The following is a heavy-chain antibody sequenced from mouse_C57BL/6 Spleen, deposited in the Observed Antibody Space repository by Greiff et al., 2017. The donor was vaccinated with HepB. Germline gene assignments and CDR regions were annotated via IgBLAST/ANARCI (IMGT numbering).Heavy chain of an antibody. J-gene: IGHJ3*01. Sequence: QVQLQQPGAELARPGASVKMSCKASGYTFTSYTMHWVKQRPGQGLEWIGYINPSSGYTKYNQKFKDKATLTADKSSSTAYMQLSSLTSEDSAVYYCARREDYDWFAYWGQGTLVTVSA. D-gene: IGHD2-4*01. CDR1: GYTFTSYT. CDR2: INPSSGYT. V-gene: IGHV1-4*01. CDR3: ARREDYDWFAY.